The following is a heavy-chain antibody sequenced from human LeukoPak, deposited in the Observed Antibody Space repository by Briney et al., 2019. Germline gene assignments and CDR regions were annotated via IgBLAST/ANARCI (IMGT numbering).Heavy chain of an antibody. D-gene: IGHD4-17*01. J-gene: IGHJ4*02. CDR2: ISSSTSYI. CDR3: ARAGGSTVSHSDY. V-gene: IGHV3-21*01. Sequence: GGSLRLSCAASGFTFSSYSMNWIRQAPGKGLEWVSSISSSTSYIYYADSVKGRFTISKDNAKNSLCLQMNSLRAEDTAVYYCARAGGSTVSHSDYWGQGTLVTVSS. CDR1: GFTFSSYS.